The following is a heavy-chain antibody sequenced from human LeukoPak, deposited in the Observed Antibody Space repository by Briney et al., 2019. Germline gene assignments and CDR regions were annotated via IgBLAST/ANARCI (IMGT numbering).Heavy chain of an antibody. J-gene: IGHJ4*02. CDR3: ARTSSYDSSGYFRGYFDY. D-gene: IGHD3-22*01. V-gene: IGHV1-69*13. Sequence: SVTVSCTASGGTFSSYAISWVRQAPGQGLEWMGGIIPIFGTANYAQKFQGRVTITADESTSTAYMELSSLRSEDTAVYYCARTSSYDSSGYFRGYFDYWGQGTLVTVSS. CDR2: IIPIFGTA. CDR1: GGTFSSYA.